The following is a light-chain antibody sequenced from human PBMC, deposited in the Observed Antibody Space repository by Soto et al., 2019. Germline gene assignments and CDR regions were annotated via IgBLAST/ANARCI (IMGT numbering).Light chain of an antibody. CDR1: QDISNY. CDR2: DAS. CDR3: QQYDNLLVT. J-gene: IGKJ3*01. V-gene: IGKV1-33*01. Sequence: DIQMTQSPSSLSASVGDRVTITCQASQDISNYLNWYQQKPGKAPKLLIYDASNLETGVPSRFSGSGSWTDFTCTISSLQPEDIATYYCQQYDNLLVTFGPGTKVDIK.